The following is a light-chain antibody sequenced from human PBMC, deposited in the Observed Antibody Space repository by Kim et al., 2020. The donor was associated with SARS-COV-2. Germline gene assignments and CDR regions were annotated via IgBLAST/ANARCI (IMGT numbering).Light chain of an antibody. CDR2: GAS. CDR1: QAYGGN. Sequence: PEERSTHSCRTSQAYGGNLAWYHQKPSQAHRLLIYGASSRATGIPDRFSGSGSGTEFTLTISSLQSEDSAVYYCQQYNNWPPITFGQGTRLEIK. CDR3: QQYNNWPPIT. V-gene: IGKV3D-15*01. J-gene: IGKJ5*01.